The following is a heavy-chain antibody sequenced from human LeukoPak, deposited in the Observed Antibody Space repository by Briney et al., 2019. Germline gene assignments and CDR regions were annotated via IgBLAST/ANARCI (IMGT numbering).Heavy chain of an antibody. CDR2: ISYDGSNK. D-gene: IGHD2-15*01. CDR1: GFTFSSYA. J-gene: IGHJ4*02. CDR3: ARGGSYYFDY. Sequence: GRSLRLSCAASGFTFSSYAVHWVRQAPGKGLEWVAVISYDGSNKYYADSVKGRFTISRDNSKNTLYLQMNSLRAEDTAVYYCARGGSYYFDYWGQGTLVTVSS. V-gene: IGHV3-30*01.